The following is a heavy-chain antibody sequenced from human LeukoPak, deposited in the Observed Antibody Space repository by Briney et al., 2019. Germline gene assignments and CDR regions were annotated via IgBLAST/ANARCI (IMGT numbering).Heavy chain of an antibody. J-gene: IGHJ4*02. D-gene: IGHD4-17*01. CDR3: ARDRHDYGDYGFDY. CDR2: ISAYNGNT. Sequence: ASVKVSCKASGYTFTSYGISWVRQAPGRELEWMGWISAYNGNTNYAQKLQGRVTMTTDTSTSTAYMELRSLRSDDTAVYYCARDRHDYGDYGFDYWGQGTLVTVSS. CDR1: GYTFTSYG. V-gene: IGHV1-18*01.